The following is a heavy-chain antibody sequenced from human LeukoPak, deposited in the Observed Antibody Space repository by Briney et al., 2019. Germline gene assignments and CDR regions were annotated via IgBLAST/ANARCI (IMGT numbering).Heavy chain of an antibody. J-gene: IGHJ4*02. CDR1: GYTFTSYA. CDR2: INPSGGST. D-gene: IGHD3-22*01. Sequence: ASVKVSCKASGYTFTSYAMNWVRQAPGQGLEWMGIINPSGGSTSYAQKFQGRVTMTRDMSTSTVYMELSSLRSEDTAVYYCAGGSSGQIDYWGQGTLVTVSS. CDR3: AGGSSGQIDY. V-gene: IGHV1-46*01.